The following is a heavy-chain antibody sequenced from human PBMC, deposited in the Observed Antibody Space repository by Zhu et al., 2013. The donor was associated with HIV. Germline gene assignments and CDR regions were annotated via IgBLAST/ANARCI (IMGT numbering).Heavy chain of an antibody. D-gene: IGHD1-1*01. J-gene: IGHJ2*01. Sequence: QVQLVQSGAEVRKPGASVKVSCKASGYTFTVYYMHWVRQAPGQGLEWMGWVSPNSGGTKYAQKFRGRVTMTRDTSINTAYMELSRLRSDDTAVYYCARLLKGDVGWNSDRYFDLWGRGTLVTVSS. CDR1: GYTFTVYY. CDR2: VSPNSGGT. V-gene: IGHV1-2*02. CDR3: ARLLKGDVGWNSDRYFDL.